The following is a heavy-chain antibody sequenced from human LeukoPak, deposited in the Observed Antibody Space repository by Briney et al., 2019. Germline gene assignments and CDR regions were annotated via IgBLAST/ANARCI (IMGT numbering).Heavy chain of an antibody. CDR1: GGSISSYY. D-gene: IGHD3-10*01. V-gene: IGHV4-59*01. J-gene: IGHJ3*02. CDR3: MRVGYGSGNPPGGFDS. Sequence: PSETLSLTCTVSGGSISSYYWSWIRQPPGKGLEWIGYIYYSGSTKYNPSLKSRVTISLDTSKNQFSLKLSSVTAADTAVYYCMRVGYGSGNPPGGFDSRGQGTLVSVSS. CDR2: IYYSGST.